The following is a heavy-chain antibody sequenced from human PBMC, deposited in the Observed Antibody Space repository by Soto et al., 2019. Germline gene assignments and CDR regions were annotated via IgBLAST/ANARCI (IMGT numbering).Heavy chain of an antibody. J-gene: IGHJ6*02. CDR1: GGSFSSDA. CDR2: IIPIFGTA. CDR3: ARGYIVVVPAARNRHFSYYYYGMDV. V-gene: IGHV1-69*13. D-gene: IGHD2-2*01. Sequence: SVKVSSEAAGGSFSSDAISWVRQAPGQGLEWMGGIIPIFGTANYAQKFQGRVTITADESTSTAYMELSSLRSEDTAVYYCARGYIVVVPAARNRHFSYYYYGMDVWGQGTTVTASS.